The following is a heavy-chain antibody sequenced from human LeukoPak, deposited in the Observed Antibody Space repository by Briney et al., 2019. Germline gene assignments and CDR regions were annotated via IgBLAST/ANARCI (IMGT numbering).Heavy chain of an antibody. CDR3: ARQDWFDP. Sequence: GGSRRLSCAASGFTFSSYAMHWVRQAPGKGLEWVAVISYDGSNKYYADSVKGRFTISRDNSKNTLYLQMNSLRAEDTAVYYCARQDWFDPWGQGTLVTVSS. J-gene: IGHJ5*02. V-gene: IGHV3-30-3*01. CDR2: ISYDGSNK. CDR1: GFTFSSYA.